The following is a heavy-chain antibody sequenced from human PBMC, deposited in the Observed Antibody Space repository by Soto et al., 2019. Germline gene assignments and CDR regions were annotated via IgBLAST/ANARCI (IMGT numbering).Heavy chain of an antibody. V-gene: IGHV3-21*04. D-gene: IGHD5-18*01. CDR2: ISSSSSYI. CDR1: GFTFSSYS. Sequence: GGSLRLSCAASGFTFSSYSMNWVRQAPGKGLEWVSSISSSSSYIYYADSVKGRFTISRDNAKNSLYLQMTSLRSEDTALYYCARDPSVTAIGRADHWGQGTLVTVSS. CDR3: ARDPSVTAIGRADH. J-gene: IGHJ4*02.